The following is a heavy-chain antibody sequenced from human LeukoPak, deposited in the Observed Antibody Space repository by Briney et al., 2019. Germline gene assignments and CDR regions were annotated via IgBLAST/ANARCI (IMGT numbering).Heavy chain of an antibody. CDR3: AKDLSLLALLDAFDI. D-gene: IGHD2-15*01. V-gene: IGHV3-7*03. Sequence: GGSLRLSCAASGFTFSTYWMSWVRQAPGKGLEWVANIKQDGSEKNYVDSVKGRFTISRDNSKNTLYLQMNSLRAEDTAVYYCAKDLSLLALLDAFDIWGQGTMVTVSS. J-gene: IGHJ3*02. CDR1: GFTFSTYW. CDR2: IKQDGSEK.